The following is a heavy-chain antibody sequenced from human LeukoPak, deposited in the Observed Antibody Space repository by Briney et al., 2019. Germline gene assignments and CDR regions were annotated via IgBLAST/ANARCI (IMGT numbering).Heavy chain of an antibody. V-gene: IGHV3-30*18. Sequence: PGGSLRLSCAASGFTFRSYSMNWVRQAPGKGLEWVAVISFDGTDAFYADSVKGRFTISRDNSKNTLYLQMNSLRAEDTAVYYCANIGRGHYHMDVWGKGTTVTISS. CDR1: GFTFRSYS. D-gene: IGHD3-16*01. J-gene: IGHJ6*03. CDR2: ISFDGTDA. CDR3: ANIGRGHYHMDV.